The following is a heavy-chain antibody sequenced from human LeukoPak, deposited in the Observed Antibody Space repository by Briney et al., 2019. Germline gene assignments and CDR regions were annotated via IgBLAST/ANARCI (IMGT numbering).Heavy chain of an antibody. CDR3: AKSNGYGLIDI. D-gene: IGHD3-10*01. V-gene: IGHV4-34*12. Sequence: SETLSLICAVYGGSFRGYYWSWIRQPPGKGLECGGNIFYSGSTYYGPSLQSRINISLDTYRNQFSLKLNSVTAADTAVYYCAKSNGYGLIDIWGQGTMVTVSS. CDR1: GGSFRGYY. J-gene: IGHJ3*02. CDR2: IFYSGST.